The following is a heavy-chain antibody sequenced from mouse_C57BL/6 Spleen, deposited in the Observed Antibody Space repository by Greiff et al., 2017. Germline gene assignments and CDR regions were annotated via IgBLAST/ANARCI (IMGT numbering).Heavy chain of an antibody. CDR1: GFTFSNYW. Sequence: EVKLEESGGGLVQPGGSMKLSCVASGFTFSNYWMNWVRPSPEKGLEWVAQIRLKSDNYATHYAESVKGRFTISRDDSKSSVYLQMNNLRAEDTGSYYCTRDGYFDYWGQGTTLTVSS. J-gene: IGHJ2*01. CDR2: IRLKSDNYAT. V-gene: IGHV6-3*01. D-gene: IGHD2-3*01. CDR3: TRDGYFDY.